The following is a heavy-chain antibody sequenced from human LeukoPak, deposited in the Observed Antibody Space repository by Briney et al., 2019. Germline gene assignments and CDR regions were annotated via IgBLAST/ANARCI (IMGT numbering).Heavy chain of an antibody. J-gene: IGHJ4*02. D-gene: IGHD3-22*01. CDR2: IYSGGST. Sequence: GGSLRLSCVASGFNVSSNYMSWVRQAPGKGLEWVSVIYSGGSTFYADSVEGRFTISRDNSKNTVYLQMNSLRTEDTAVYYCARESFYFDSSGYYYDYWGQRTLVTVSS. V-gene: IGHV3-66*01. CDR3: ARESFYFDSSGYYYDY. CDR1: GFNVSSNY.